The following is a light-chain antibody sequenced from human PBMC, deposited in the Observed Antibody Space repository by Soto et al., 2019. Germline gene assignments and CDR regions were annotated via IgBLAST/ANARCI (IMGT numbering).Light chain of an antibody. V-gene: IGLV2-14*03. CDR2: DVN. CDR3: GSYASTYTWV. J-gene: IGLJ3*02. Sequence: QSALTQPGSVSGSPGQSVIISCTGTSTDVGGYKYVSWYQRHPGKAPKLMIYDVNIRASGVSNRFSGSKSGNTASLTISGLQPEDEADYYCGSYASTYTWVFGGGTKVTVL. CDR1: STDVGGYKY.